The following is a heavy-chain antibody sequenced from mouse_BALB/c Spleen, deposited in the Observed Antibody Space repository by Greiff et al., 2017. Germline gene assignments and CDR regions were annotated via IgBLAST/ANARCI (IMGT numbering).Heavy chain of an antibody. CDR1: GFTFSDYG. CDR3: ARAYDYDVYFDV. Sequence: EVKLMESGGGLVQPGGSRKLSCAASGFTFSDYGMAWVRQAPGKGPEWVAFISNLAYSIYYADTVTGRFTISRENAKNTLYLEMRSLRSEDTAMYYCARAYDYDVYFDVWGAGTTVTVSS. CDR2: ISNLAYSI. V-gene: IGHV5-15*02. D-gene: IGHD2-4*01. J-gene: IGHJ1*01.